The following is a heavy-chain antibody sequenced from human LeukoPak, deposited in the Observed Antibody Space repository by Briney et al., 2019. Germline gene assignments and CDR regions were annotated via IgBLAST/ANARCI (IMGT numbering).Heavy chain of an antibody. CDR3: ARDSHYGGNSGDYYYYGMDV. Sequence: RSETLSLTCTVPGGSISSYYWSWIRQPPGKGLEWIGYIYYRGSTNYNPSLKSRVTISVDTSKNQFSLKLSSVTAADTAVYYCARDSHYGGNSGDYYYYGMDVWGQGTTVTVSS. CDR2: IYYRGST. V-gene: IGHV4-59*01. D-gene: IGHD4-23*01. J-gene: IGHJ6*02. CDR1: GGSISSYY.